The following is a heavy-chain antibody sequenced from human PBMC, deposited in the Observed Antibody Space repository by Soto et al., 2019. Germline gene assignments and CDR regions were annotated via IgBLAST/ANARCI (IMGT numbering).Heavy chain of an antibody. V-gene: IGHV3-15*01. Sequence: EVQLVESGGGLVKPGESLRLSCAASGFTFNNAWMSWVRQAPGKGLEWVARIKTKADGGTTDYAAPVKGRFTISRDDSMNTLYLQMNSLKTEDTAVYYCATYYGAHYFGCWGQGTLVTVSS. D-gene: IGHD3-16*01. CDR1: GFTFNNAW. J-gene: IGHJ4*02. CDR3: ATYYGAHYFGC. CDR2: IKTKADGGTT.